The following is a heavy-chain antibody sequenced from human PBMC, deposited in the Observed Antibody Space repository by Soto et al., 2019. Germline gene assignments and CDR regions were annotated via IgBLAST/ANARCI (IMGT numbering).Heavy chain of an antibody. CDR2: ISSSSSYI. CDR3: ARDLWSSYYDPQNNWFGS. D-gene: IGHD3-22*01. V-gene: IGHV3-21*01. J-gene: IGHJ5*01. CDR1: GFTFSSYS. Sequence: PGGSLRLSCAASGFTFSSYSMNWVRQAPGKGLEWVSSISSSSSYIYYADSVKGRFTISRDNAKNSLYLQMNSLRAEDTAVYYCARDLWSSYYDPQNNWFGSCGQGTLVTVSS.